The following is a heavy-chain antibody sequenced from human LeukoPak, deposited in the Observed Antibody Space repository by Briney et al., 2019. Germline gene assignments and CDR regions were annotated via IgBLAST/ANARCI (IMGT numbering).Heavy chain of an antibody. CDR3: ALCGYTYDRAYYFDY. CDR1: GCAPNTSGVG. V-gene: IGHV2-5*02. J-gene: IGHJ4*02. D-gene: IGHD5-18*01. CDR2: IYWDDDK. Sequence: SGPTLVKPTQTHTLTLTFYGCAPNTSGVGVGWIRQPPGKALERLAIIYWDDDKRYSPSLKSRLTPTKDTSKNQVVLTMTNMDPVDTATYYCALCGYTYDRAYYFDYWGQGTLVTVSS.